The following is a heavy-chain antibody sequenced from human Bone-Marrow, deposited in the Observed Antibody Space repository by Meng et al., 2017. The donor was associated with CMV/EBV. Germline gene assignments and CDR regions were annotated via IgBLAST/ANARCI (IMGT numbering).Heavy chain of an antibody. Sequence: LSLTCAASGFTFSSYAMHWVRQAPGKGLEWVAVISYDGSNKYYADSAKGRFTISRDNSKNTLYLQMNSLRAEDTAVYYCARDTSGRGGRSYYYYGMDVWGQGTTVTVSS. CDR2: ISYDGSNK. J-gene: IGHJ6*02. D-gene: IGHD1-26*01. CDR1: GFTFSSYA. V-gene: IGHV3-30-3*01. CDR3: ARDTSGRGGRSYYYYGMDV.